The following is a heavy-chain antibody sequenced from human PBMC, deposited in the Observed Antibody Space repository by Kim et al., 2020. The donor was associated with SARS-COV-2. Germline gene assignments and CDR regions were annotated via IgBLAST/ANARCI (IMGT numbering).Heavy chain of an antibody. J-gene: IGHJ4*01. V-gene: IGHV3-15*01. CDR2: ITSGGAT. Sequence: GGSLRLSCAASGFSVTNAWMNWVRQAPGKGLQWVGRITSGGATDFAAPVKGRFTISRDDSKNTLFLQMNSLKTEDTGVYYCSWGVGIAGPGNYFDYWGHGTQVIVSS. CDR3: SWGVGIAGPGNYFDY. D-gene: IGHD6-13*01. CDR1: GFSVTNAW.